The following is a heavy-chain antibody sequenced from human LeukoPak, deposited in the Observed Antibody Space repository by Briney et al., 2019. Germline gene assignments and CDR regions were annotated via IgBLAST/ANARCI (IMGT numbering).Heavy chain of an antibody. CDR3: ARDPYSGNYGNYYYYYMDV. J-gene: IGHJ6*03. Sequence: GGSLRLSCAASGFTFSTYNMTWVRHAPGKGLEWISSITSSSYIYCADSVKGRFTISRDNAKNSLYLQMSSLSPDDTAVYFCARDPYSGNYGNYYYYYMDVWGKGTTVTISS. V-gene: IGHV3-21*06. CDR2: ITSSSYI. CDR1: GFTFSTYN. D-gene: IGHD1-26*01.